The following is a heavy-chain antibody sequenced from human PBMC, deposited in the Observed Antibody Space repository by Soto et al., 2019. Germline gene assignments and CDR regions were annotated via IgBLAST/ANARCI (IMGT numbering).Heavy chain of an antibody. V-gene: IGHV3-30*18. CDR1: GFTFSSYG. Sequence: SLRLSCAASGFTFSSYGMHWVRQAPGKGLEWVAVISYDGINRYYVDSVKGRFTISRDNSKNTLYLQMNSLRAEDTAVYYCAKEGHYGVWSGYYPPPGYYYGMDVWGQGTTVTVSS. J-gene: IGHJ6*02. D-gene: IGHD3-3*01. CDR3: AKEGHYGVWSGYYPPPGYYYGMDV. CDR2: ISYDGINR.